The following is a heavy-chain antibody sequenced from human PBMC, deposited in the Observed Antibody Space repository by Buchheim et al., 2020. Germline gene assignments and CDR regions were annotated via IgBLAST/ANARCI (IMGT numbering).Heavy chain of an antibody. Sequence: QVQLQESGPGLVKPSETLSLTCTVSGGSISSYYWSWIRQPPGKGLEWIGYIYHSGSTYYNPSLKSRVTISVDRSKNQFSLKLSSVTAADTAVYYCARMSVGYYDSSGYYYFDYWGQGTL. CDR3: ARMSVGYYDSSGYYYFDY. D-gene: IGHD3-22*01. V-gene: IGHV4-59*12. J-gene: IGHJ4*02. CDR2: IYHSGST. CDR1: GGSISSYY.